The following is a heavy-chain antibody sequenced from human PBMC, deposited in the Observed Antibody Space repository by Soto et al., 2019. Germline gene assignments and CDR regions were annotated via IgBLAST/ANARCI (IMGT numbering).Heavy chain of an antibody. CDR2: ISYDGSNK. CDR1: GFTFSSYG. Sequence: QVQLVESGGGVVQPGRSLRLSCAASGFTFSSYGMHWVRQAPGKGLEWVAVISYDGSNKYYADSVKGRFTISRDNSENTLYLQMNSLRAEDTSVYYFAKDGGAVATIRNYFGYWGQGTLVTVSS. J-gene: IGHJ4*02. D-gene: IGHD5-12*01. CDR3: AKDGGAVATIRNYFGY. V-gene: IGHV3-30*18.